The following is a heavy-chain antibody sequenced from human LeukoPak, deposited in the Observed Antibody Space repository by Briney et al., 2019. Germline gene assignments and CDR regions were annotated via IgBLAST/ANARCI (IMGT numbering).Heavy chain of an antibody. J-gene: IGHJ4*02. V-gene: IGHV3-21*06. D-gene: IGHD5-18*01. CDR1: GFTLSSYN. Sequence: GGSLRLSCAASGFTLSSYNMNWVRQAPGKGLEWVSSITGDYYIYYADSVKGRFTISRDIAKSSLYLQMNSLRAEDTAVYYCAKDAAWDGYTYGAGVDYWGQGTLVTVSS. CDR2: ITGDYYI. CDR3: AKDAAWDGYTYGAGVDY.